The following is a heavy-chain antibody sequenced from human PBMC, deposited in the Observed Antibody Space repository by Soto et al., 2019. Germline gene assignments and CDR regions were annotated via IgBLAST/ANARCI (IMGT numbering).Heavy chain of an antibody. J-gene: IGHJ3*01. D-gene: IGHD1-26*01. CDR3: ARAQYTGSYFDACDV. CDR1: GFSFSSYG. Sequence: VGSLRLSCAASGFSFSSYGMHWVRQAPGKGLDWVAVIWYDGSNKYFAESVKGRFTISRDNSKNTLYVQMNSLTVEYTAVYYCARAQYTGSYFDACDVWGQGTMVTVSS. CDR2: IWYDGSNK. V-gene: IGHV3-33*03.